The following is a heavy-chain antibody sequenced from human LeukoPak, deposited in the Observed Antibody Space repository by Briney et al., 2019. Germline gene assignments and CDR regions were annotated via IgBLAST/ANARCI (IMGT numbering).Heavy chain of an antibody. CDR1: GGSISSYY. V-gene: IGHV4-59*01. Sequence: SETLCLTCAVSGGSISSYYWSWIRQPPGEGLEWVGYIYYSGSTKYNPSLKSRVTISVDAPKNQLSLKRSSVAAADTAVYYCAGHISSSWIFDYWGQGTLVTVSP. D-gene: IGHD6-13*01. J-gene: IGHJ4*02. CDR3: AGHISSSWIFDY. CDR2: IYYSGST.